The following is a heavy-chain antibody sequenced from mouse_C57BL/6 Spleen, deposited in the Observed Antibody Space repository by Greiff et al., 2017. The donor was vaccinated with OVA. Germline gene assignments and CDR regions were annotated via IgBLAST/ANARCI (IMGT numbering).Heavy chain of an antibody. Sequence: EVQLQQSGPELVKPGASVKISCKASGYTFTDYYMNWVKQSHGKSLEWIGDINPNNGGTSYNQKFKGKATLTVDKSSSTAYMELRSLTSEDSAVYYCAREPLEYFDYWGQGTTLTVSS. D-gene: IGHD6-1*01. CDR2: INPNNGGT. CDR1: GYTFTDYY. CDR3: AREPLEYFDY. V-gene: IGHV1-26*01. J-gene: IGHJ2*01.